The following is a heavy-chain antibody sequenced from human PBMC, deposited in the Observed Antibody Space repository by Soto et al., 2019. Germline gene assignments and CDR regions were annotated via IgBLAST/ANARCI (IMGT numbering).Heavy chain of an antibody. J-gene: IGHJ4*02. CDR1: GFTFSSCA. CDR2: ISVNGGST. D-gene: IGHD2-15*01. Sequence: VGSLRLSCAASGFTFSSCAMGWVRQAPGKGLEWVSSISVNGGSTYYADSVKGRFAISRDNSKNILYLHMISLRAEDTAVYYCAKERNSWYSSGSDSWGQGTLVTVS. V-gene: IGHV3-23*01. CDR3: AKERNSWYSSGSDS.